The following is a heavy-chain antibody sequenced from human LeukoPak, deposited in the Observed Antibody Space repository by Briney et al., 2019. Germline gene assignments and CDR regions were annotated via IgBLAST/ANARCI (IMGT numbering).Heavy chain of an antibody. Sequence: GGSLRLSCAASGFTFSDFWMGWVRQAPGKGLEWVANINQGGSESYYVDSVKGRFTISRDNAKKSLFLQMNSLRAEDTAVYYCTKGRSNHYWGQGTLVTVST. CDR2: INQGGSES. CDR1: GFTFSDFW. V-gene: IGHV3-7*01. CDR3: TKGRSNHY. J-gene: IGHJ4*02. D-gene: IGHD4-11*01.